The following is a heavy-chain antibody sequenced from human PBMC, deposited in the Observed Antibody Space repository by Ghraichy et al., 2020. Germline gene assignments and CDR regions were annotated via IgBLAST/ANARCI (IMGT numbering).Heavy chain of an antibody. CDR3: ARGVKDCSTPSCSWGGYYYYFMDV. D-gene: IGHD2-2*01. V-gene: IGHV4-34*01. CDR1: GGSFSDYY. CDR2: INHSGST. J-gene: IGHJ6*03. Sequence: SQTLSLTCAVYGGSFSDYYWNWIRQSPGKGLEWIGEINHSGSTNYNPSLKSRVTISVDTSNNQFSLKLTSVTAADTAVYYWARGVKDCSTPSCSWGGYYYYFMDVWGKGTTVTVSS.